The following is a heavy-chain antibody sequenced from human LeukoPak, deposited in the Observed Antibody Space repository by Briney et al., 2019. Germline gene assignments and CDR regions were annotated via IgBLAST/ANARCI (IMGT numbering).Heavy chain of an antibody. CDR1: GYTFTGYY. V-gene: IGHV1-2*02. D-gene: IGHD3-22*01. CDR2: INPNSGGT. CDR3: ARGAVYYDSSGYPHDY. Sequence: ASVKVSCKASGYTFTGYYMHWVRQAPGQGLEWMGWINPNSGGTNYAQKFQGRVTMTRDTSISTAYMELSRLRSDDTAVYYCARGAVYYDSSGYPHDYWGQGTLVTVSS. J-gene: IGHJ4*02.